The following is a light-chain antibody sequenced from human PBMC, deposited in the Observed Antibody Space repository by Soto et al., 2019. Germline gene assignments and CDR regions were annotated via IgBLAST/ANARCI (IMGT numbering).Light chain of an antibody. CDR2: AAS. CDR3: QQSYSTPYT. V-gene: IGKV1-39*01. Sequence: DIHMTQSPSSLSASVGDRVTITCRASQSISSYLNWYQQKPGKAPKLLIYAASSLQSGVPSRFSGSGSGTDFTLTISILQPEDFATYYCQQSYSTPYTFGQGTKVDIK. J-gene: IGKJ2*01. CDR1: QSISSY.